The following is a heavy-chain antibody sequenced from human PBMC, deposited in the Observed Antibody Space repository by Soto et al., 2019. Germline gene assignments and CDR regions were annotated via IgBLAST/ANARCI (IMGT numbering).Heavy chain of an antibody. CDR3: ARGPGARAAADIWFDP. CDR1: GFTFSSYD. J-gene: IGHJ5*02. CDR2: IGTAGDT. Sequence: GGSLRLSCAASGFTFSSYDMHWVRQAPGKGLEWVSAIGTAGDTYYPGSVKGRFTISRENAENSLNLQMNSLRAGDTAVYYSARGPGARAAADIWFDPWGQGTLVTVSS. D-gene: IGHD6-13*01. V-gene: IGHV3-13*01.